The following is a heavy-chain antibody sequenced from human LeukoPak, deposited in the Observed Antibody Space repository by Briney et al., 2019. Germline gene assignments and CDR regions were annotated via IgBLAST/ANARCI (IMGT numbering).Heavy chain of an antibody. CDR3: ARGAQESGAVAGTLSVFDY. D-gene: IGHD6-19*01. J-gene: IGHJ4*02. CDR1: GGTLSSYA. V-gene: IGHV1-69*05. CDR2: IIPIFGTA. Sequence: SVKVSCKASGGTLSSYAISWVRQAPGQGLEWMGGIIPIFGTANYAQKFQGRVTITTDESTSTAYMELSSLRSEDTAVYYCARGAQESGAVAGTLSVFDYWGQGTLVTVSS.